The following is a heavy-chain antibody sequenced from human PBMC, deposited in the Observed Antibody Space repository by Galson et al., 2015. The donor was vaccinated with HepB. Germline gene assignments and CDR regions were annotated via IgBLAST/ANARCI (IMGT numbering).Heavy chain of an antibody. CDR3: AKAAVGWETHNMYYFDF. V-gene: IGHV3-30*18. D-gene: IGHD1-26*01. J-gene: IGHJ4*02. CDR2: VSYAGSYK. Sequence: SLRLSCAASAFIFSNYAMHWARQAPGKGLEWVAGVSYAGSYKYYADSVKGRFTISRDNSRNTLYLQMNSLRAEDTAVYYCAKAAVGWETHNMYYFDFWGQGALVTVSS. CDR1: AFIFSNYA.